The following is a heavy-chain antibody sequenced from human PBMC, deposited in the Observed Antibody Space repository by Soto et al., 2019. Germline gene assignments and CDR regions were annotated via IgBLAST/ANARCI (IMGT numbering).Heavy chain of an antibody. D-gene: IGHD3-3*01. J-gene: IGHJ3*02. CDR1: GFTFDDYA. Sequence: EVQLVESGGGLVQPGRSLRLSCVASGFTFDDYAMHWVRQVPGKGLEWVAGISWDSGSIGYAGSVKGRCTISRDNAKNSLYLQMNSLRTEDTALYYCVKKVTIFVVITHDAFDIWGQGTMVTVSS. CDR3: VKKVTIFVVITHDAFDI. CDR2: ISWDSGSI. V-gene: IGHV3-9*01.